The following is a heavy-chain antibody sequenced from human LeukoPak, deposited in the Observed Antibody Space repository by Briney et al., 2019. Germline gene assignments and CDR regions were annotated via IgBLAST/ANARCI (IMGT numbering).Heavy chain of an antibody. J-gene: IGHJ6*03. Sequence: ASVKVSCKASGYTFTGYYMHWVRQAPGQGLEWMGWINPNSGGTNYAQKFQGRVTMTRDKSIRTAYMELSRLTSDDTAVYYCARDPPSDFWSGYYLNYYYYYMDVWCKGTTVTVSS. CDR1: GYTFTGYY. V-gene: IGHV1-2*02. CDR2: INPNSGGT. CDR3: ARDPPSDFWSGYYLNYYYYYMDV. D-gene: IGHD3-3*01.